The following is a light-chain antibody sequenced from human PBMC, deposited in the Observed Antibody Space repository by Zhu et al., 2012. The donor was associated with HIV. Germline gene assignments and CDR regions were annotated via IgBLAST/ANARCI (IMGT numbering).Light chain of an antibody. CDR2: AAF. V-gene: IGKV1-39*01. CDR3: QQSYISPFT. Sequence: DIQMTQSPPSLSASVGDRVTITCRASQSISGYLNWYQQIPGKAPKLLIYAAFSLQSGVPSRFSGSGSGTDFTLTISSLQPEDVATYYCQQSYISPFTFGLGTKLEIK. J-gene: IGKJ2*01. CDR1: QSISGY.